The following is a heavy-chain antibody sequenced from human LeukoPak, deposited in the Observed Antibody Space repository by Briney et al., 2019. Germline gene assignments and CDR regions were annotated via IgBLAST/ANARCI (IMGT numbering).Heavy chain of an antibody. CDR3: ARGGGYYSTPFDY. CDR1: GGTFSSYA. J-gene: IGHJ4*02. Sequence: SVKVSCKASGGTFSSYAISWVRQAPGQGLEWMGRIIPIFGIANYAQKFQGRVTITADKSTSTAYMELSSLRSEDTAVYYCARGGGYYSTPFDYWGQGTLVTVSS. D-gene: IGHD3-22*01. CDR2: IIPIFGIA. V-gene: IGHV1-69*04.